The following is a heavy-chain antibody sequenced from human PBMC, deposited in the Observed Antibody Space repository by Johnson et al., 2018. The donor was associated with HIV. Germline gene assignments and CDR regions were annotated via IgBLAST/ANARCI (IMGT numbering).Heavy chain of an antibody. J-gene: IGHJ3*02. CDR2: IRYDGSNK. CDR1: GFTFSNAW. D-gene: IGHD1-1*01. CDR3: AKESRYSARYNWNDGYAFDI. Sequence: QVQLVESGGGLIQPGGSLRLSCAASGFTFSNAWMSWVRQAPGKGLEWVAFIRYDGSNKYYADSEKGRFTISRDNSKNIVYLQMDSLRAEDTGLYYCAKESRYSARYNWNDGYAFDIWGQGTMVTGSS. V-gene: IGHV3-30*02.